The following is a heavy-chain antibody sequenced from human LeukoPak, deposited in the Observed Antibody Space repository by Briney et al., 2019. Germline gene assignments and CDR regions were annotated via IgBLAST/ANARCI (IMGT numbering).Heavy chain of an antibody. V-gene: IGHV3-30-3*01. CDR2: ISYDGSNK. Sequence: GSLRLSCAASGFTFSSYAMHWVRQAPGKGLEWVAVISYDGSNKYYADSVKGRFTISRDNSKNTLYLQMNSLRAEDTAVYYCAKGRDFWSGYYPLYYFDYWGQGTLVTVSS. CDR3: AKGRDFWSGYYPLYYFDY. D-gene: IGHD3-3*01. CDR1: GFTFSSYA. J-gene: IGHJ4*02.